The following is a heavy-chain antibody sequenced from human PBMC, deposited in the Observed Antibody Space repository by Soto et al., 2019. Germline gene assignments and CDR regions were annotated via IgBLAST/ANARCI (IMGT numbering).Heavy chain of an antibody. CDR3: ARGVSYYDSSGYFDY. Sequence: QLQLQESGSGLVKPSQTLSLTCAVSGGSISSGGYSWSWIRQPPGKGLEWIGYIYHSGSTYYNPSLKSRVTISVDRSKNQFSLKLSSVTAADTAVYYCARGVSYYDSSGYFDYWGQGTLVTVSS. D-gene: IGHD3-22*01. V-gene: IGHV4-30-2*01. CDR2: IYHSGST. CDR1: GGSISSGGYS. J-gene: IGHJ4*02.